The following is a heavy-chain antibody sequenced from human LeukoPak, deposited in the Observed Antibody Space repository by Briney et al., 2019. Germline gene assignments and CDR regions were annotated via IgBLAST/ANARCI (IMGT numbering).Heavy chain of an antibody. CDR3: ARYSGIVTTTPTVFDY. D-gene: IGHD5-12*01. V-gene: IGHV3-23*01. Sequence: PGGSRRLSCEASGFTFGSYAMSWVRQAPGKGLEWFSTISRSGDSTSYSDSVKGRISISRDNSKNTVSLRLNSLRAEDTAVYYCARYSGIVTTTPTVFDYWGQGTLVTVSS. CDR2: ISRSGDST. J-gene: IGHJ4*02. CDR1: GFTFGSYA.